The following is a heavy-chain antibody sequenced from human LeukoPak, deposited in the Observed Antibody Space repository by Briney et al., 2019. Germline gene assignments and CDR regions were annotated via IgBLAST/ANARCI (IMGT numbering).Heavy chain of an antibody. CDR2: ISAYNGNT. D-gene: IGHD3-9*01. Sequence: ASVKVSCKASGYTFTSYGISWLRQAPGQGLEWMGWISAYNGNTNYAQKLQGRVTMTTDTSTSTAYMELRSLRSDDTAVYYCASGVNYDILTGYYYYGMDVWGQGTTVTVSS. J-gene: IGHJ6*02. V-gene: IGHV1-18*01. CDR3: ASGVNYDILTGYYYYGMDV. CDR1: GYTFTSYG.